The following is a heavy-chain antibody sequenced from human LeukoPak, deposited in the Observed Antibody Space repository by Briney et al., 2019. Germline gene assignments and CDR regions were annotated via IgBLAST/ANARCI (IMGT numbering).Heavy chain of an antibody. Sequence: SVKVSCKASGYTFTGYYMYWVRQAPGQGLEWMGGIIPIFGTANYAQKFQGRVTITADKSTSTAYMELSSLRSEDTAVYYCARDHTRRGSYSNDAFDIWGQGTMVTVSS. V-gene: IGHV1-69*06. D-gene: IGHD1-26*01. CDR3: ARDHTRRGSYSNDAFDI. CDR2: IIPIFGTA. J-gene: IGHJ3*02. CDR1: GYTFTGYY.